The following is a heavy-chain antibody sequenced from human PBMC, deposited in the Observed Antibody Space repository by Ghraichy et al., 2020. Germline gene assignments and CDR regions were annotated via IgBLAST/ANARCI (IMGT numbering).Heavy chain of an antibody. CDR3: ASDPSEARDY. V-gene: IGHV4-4*07. CDR2: IYSSGTT. CDR1: GDSISSYY. Sequence: SETLSLTCSVAGDSISSYYWSWIRQPAGKGLEWIGRIYSSGTTNYNPSLKSRVTMSIDTSKNQFSLKLSSVTAADTAVYYCASDPSEARDYWGQGTLVTVSS. J-gene: IGHJ4*02.